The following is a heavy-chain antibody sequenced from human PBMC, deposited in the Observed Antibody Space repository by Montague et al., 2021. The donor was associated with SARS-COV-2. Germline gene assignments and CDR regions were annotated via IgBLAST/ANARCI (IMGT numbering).Heavy chain of an antibody. D-gene: IGHD6-13*01. Sequence: SETLSLTCTVSGGSISSYYWSWIRQPPGRALEWIGYIYYSGSTXXXPSXXXRVTISVDTSKNQFSLKLSSVTAADTAVYYCARGKEGYTSSWYLDYWGQGTLVTVSS. CDR1: GGSISSYY. CDR3: ARGKEGYTSSWYLDY. J-gene: IGHJ4*02. CDR2: IYYSGST. V-gene: IGHV4-59*08.